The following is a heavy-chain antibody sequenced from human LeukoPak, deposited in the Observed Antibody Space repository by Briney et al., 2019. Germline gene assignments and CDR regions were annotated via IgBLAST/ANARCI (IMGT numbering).Heavy chain of an antibody. CDR3: ARVHSKTIAAAGLGY. D-gene: IGHD6-25*01. Sequence: ASVKVSCKASGYTFTGYYMHWVRQAPGQGLEWMGWINPNSGGTNYAQKFQGRVTMTRDTSISTAYMELSRLRSDDTAVYYCARVHSKTIAAAGLGYWGQGTLVTVSS. CDR2: INPNSGGT. CDR1: GYTFTGYY. J-gene: IGHJ4*02. V-gene: IGHV1-2*02.